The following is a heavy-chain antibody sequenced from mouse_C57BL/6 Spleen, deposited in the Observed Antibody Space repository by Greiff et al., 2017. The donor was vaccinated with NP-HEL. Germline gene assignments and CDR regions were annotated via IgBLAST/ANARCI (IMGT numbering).Heavy chain of an antibody. J-gene: IGHJ4*01. V-gene: IGHV1-80*01. CDR2: IYPGDGDT. CDR3: SRYYYGSSYAMDY. D-gene: IGHD1-1*01. Sequence: VQLQQSGAELVKPGASVKISCKASGYAFSSYWMNWVKQRPGKGLEWIGQIYPGDGDTNYNGKFKGKATLTADKSSSTAYMQLSSLTSEDSAVYFCSRYYYGSSYAMDYWGQGTSVTVSS. CDR1: GYAFSSYW.